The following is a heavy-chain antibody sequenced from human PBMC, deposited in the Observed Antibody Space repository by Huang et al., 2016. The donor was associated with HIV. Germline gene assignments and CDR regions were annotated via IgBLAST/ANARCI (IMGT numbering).Heavy chain of an antibody. Sequence: EVQLVESGGGLVTPGGSLRLSCAASGFTFSNAWMSWVRQAAGRGLEWGGRIKSKTDGGTTDYAAPVKGRFTISRDDSKNTLYLQMNSLKTEDTAVYYCTTESESSGWTMDHDAFDIWGQGTMVTVSS. V-gene: IGHV3-15*01. D-gene: IGHD6-19*01. CDR3: TTESESSGWTMDHDAFDI. J-gene: IGHJ3*02. CDR2: IKSKTDGGTT. CDR1: GFTFSNAW.